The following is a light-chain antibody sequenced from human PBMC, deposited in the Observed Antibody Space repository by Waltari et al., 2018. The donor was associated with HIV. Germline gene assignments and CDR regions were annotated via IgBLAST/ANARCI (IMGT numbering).Light chain of an antibody. CDR3: GTWDSSLSAV. Sequence: QSVLTQPPSVSAAPGQRVTTSCSGSSSNIGNHYVSWYQHLPGAAPKLLIYDNNNRPSGIPDRFSGSKSGTSATLVITGLQTGDEADYYCGTWDSSLSAVFGGGTKLTVL. CDR1: SSNIGNHY. CDR2: DNN. V-gene: IGLV1-51*01. J-gene: IGLJ3*02.